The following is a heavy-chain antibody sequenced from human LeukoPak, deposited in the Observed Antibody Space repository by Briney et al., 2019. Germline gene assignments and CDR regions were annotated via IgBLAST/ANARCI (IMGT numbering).Heavy chain of an antibody. Sequence: SETLSLTCTVSGGSISSYYWSWIRQPAGKGLEWIGRIYTSGSTNYNPSLKSRVTMSVDTSKSQFSLKLSSVTAADTAVYYCARSPLVGATWVTLDYWGQGTLVTVSS. CDR2: IYTSGST. CDR3: ARSPLVGATWVTLDY. D-gene: IGHD1-26*01. CDR1: GGSISSYY. V-gene: IGHV4-4*07. J-gene: IGHJ4*02.